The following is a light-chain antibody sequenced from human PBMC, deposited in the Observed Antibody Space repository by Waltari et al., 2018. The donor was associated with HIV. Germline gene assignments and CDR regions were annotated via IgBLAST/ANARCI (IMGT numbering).Light chain of an antibody. Sequence: QSALTQPASVSGSPGQSITVSCTGTSSDVGAYDFVSWYQQTPGTAPKLVSYEVSYLPSGISNRFSGSKSGNTASLTISGLQTEDEADYYCSSFTTSNYLLFGGGTKVTVL. CDR2: EVS. J-gene: IGLJ2*01. CDR1: SSDVGAYDF. CDR3: SSFTTSNYLL. V-gene: IGLV2-14*01.